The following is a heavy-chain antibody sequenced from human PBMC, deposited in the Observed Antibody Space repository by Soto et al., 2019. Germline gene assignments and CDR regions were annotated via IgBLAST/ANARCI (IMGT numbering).Heavy chain of an antibody. CDR1: GFTFSSYA. J-gene: IGHJ4*02. V-gene: IGHV3-23*01. CDR2: ISGSGSNT. CDR3: AKEKPTTTRFDY. D-gene: IGHD1-1*01. Sequence: GGSLRLSCVASGFTFSSYAMYWVRQAPGKGLEWVSAISGSGSNTYYADSVKGRFTISRDNSQNTLYLQMNTLRAEDTALYYCAKEKPTTTRFDYWGQGTLVTVSS.